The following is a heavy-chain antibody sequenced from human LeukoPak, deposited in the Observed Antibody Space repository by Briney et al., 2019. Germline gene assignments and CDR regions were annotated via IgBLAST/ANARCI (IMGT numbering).Heavy chain of an antibody. V-gene: IGHV3-23*01. CDR3: AKAQGLTDIVVVVAATTDY. CDR1: GFTFSSYA. J-gene: IGHJ4*02. Sequence: GGSLRLSCAASGFTFSSYAMSWVRQAPGKGLEWVSAISGSGGSTYYADSVKGRFTISRDNSKNTLYLQMNSLRAEDTAVYYCAKAQGLTDIVVVVAATTDYWGQGTLVTVSS. CDR2: ISGSGGST. D-gene: IGHD2-15*01.